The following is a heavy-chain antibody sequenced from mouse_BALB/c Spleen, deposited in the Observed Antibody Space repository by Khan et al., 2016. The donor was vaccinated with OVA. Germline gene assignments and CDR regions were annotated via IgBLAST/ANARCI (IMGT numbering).Heavy chain of an antibody. CDR2: ISPGSGDT. CDR3: ARRNYFGYTFAY. CDR1: GYTFTDYY. V-gene: IGHV1-77*01. J-gene: IGHJ3*01. D-gene: IGHD1-2*01. Sequence: QVQLQQSGAELARPGASVKLSCKASGYTFTDYYINWVKQRTGQGLEWIGEISPGSGDTYYNERFKGKATLTADKSSRTANMPIRSRTSEASAVYFCARRNYFGYTFAYWGQGTLVTVSA.